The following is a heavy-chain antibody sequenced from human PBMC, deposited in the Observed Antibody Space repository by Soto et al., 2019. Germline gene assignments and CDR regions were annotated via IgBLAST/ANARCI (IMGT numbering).Heavy chain of an antibody. V-gene: IGHV4-4*02. CDR3: ARNPHGSGSYYNWFDP. CDR2: IYHSGST. D-gene: IGHD3-10*01. J-gene: IGHJ5*02. CDR1: GVSISSSNW. Sequence: SETLSLTCAVSGVSISSSNWWSWVRQPPGKGLEWIGEIYHSGSTNYNPSLKSRVTISVDKSKNQFSLKLSPVTAADTAVYYCARNPHGSGSYYNWFDPWGQGTLVTVSS.